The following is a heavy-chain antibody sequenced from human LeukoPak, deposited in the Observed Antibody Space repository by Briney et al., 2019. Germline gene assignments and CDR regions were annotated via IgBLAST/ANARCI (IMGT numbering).Heavy chain of an antibody. CDR3: ARDRYCSSTSCYWDAFDI. V-gene: IGHV3-30-3*01. D-gene: IGHD2-2*01. CDR1: GFTFSSSA. CDR2: VSDDGNNK. Sequence: GGSLRLSCAASGFTFSSSAMHWVRQAPGKGLEWVAVVSDDGNNKYYADFVKGRFTISRDNSKNTLYLQMNSPRAEDTAVYYCARDRYCSSTSCYWDAFDIWGQGTMVTVSS. J-gene: IGHJ3*02.